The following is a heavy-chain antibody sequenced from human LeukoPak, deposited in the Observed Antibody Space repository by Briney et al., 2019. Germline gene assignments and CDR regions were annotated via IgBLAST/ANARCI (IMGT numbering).Heavy chain of an antibody. CDR2: IYHSGST. D-gene: IGHD6-6*01. V-gene: IGHV4-30-2*01. CDR1: GGSISSGGYC. J-gene: IGHJ3*02. Sequence: SETLSLTCTVSGGSISSGGYCWSWIRQPPGKGLEWIGYIYHSGSTYYNPSLKSRVTISVDRSKNQFSLKLSSVTAADTAVYYCARVLSIAAAPEHDAFDIWGQGTMVTVSS. CDR3: ARVLSIAAAPEHDAFDI.